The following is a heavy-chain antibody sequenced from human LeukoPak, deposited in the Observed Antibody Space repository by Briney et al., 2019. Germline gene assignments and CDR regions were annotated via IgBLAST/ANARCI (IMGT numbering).Heavy chain of an antibody. V-gene: IGHV1-2*02. CDR2: INPNSGGT. CDR1: GYTFTGYY. D-gene: IGHD3-22*01. CDR3: ARGLYYYDSSGYSHFDY. J-gene: IGHJ4*02. Sequence: ASVKVSCKASGYTFTGYYMHWVRQAPGQGLGWMGWINPNSGGTNYAQKFQGRVTMTRDTSISTAYMELSRLRSDDTAVYYCARGLYYYDSSGYSHFDYWGQGTLVTVSS.